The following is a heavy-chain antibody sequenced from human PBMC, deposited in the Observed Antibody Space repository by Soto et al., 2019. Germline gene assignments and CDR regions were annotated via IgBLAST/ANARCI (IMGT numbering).Heavy chain of an antibody. CDR1: GGSISSGDYY. D-gene: IGHD3-3*01. J-gene: IGHJ6*02. CDR2: IYYSGST. V-gene: IGHV4-30-4*01. CDR3: ARGKFYDDFPMDYYGMDV. Sequence: TLSLTCTVSGGSISSGDYYWSWIRQPPGKGLEWIGYIYYSGSTYYNPSLKSRVTISVDTSKNQFSLKLSSVTAADTAVYYCARGKFYDDFPMDYYGMDVWGQGTTVTVS.